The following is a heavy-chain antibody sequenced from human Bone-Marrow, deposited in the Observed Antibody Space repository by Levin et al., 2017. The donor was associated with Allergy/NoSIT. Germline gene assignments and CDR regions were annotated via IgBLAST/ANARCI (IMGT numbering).Heavy chain of an antibody. J-gene: IGHJ4*02. CDR3: NTALQWDPLFDY. Sequence: GGSLRLSCAASGFTFNNAWMNWVRQAPGKGLEWVGRIKSKTDGGTTEYAAPVKGRFTISRDDSKNTLYLQMNSLKIEDTAVYYCNTALQWDPLFDYWGQGTLVTVSS. V-gene: IGHV3-15*01. CDR1: GFTFNNAW. D-gene: IGHD1-26*01. CDR2: IKSKTDGGTT.